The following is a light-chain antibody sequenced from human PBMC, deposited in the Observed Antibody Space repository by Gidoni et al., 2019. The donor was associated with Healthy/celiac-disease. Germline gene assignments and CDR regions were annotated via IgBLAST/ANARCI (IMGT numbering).Light chain of an antibody. V-gene: IGKV3-20*01. CDR3: QQYGSSSTWT. Sequence: EIVLTQSPGTLSLSPGERATLSCRASQSVSSSYLAWYQQKPGQAPRLLIYGESSRATGIPDRLSGSGSGTDFTLTISRLVPEDFAVYYCQQYGSSSTWTFGQGTKVEIK. CDR1: QSVSSSY. J-gene: IGKJ1*01. CDR2: GES.